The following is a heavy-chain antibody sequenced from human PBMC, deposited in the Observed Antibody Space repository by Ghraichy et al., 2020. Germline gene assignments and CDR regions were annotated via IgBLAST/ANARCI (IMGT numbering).Heavy chain of an antibody. CDR2: ISWNSGSI. J-gene: IGHJ6*02. CDR3: AKGPLPTVTPVRGRPYGMDV. D-gene: IGHD4-17*01. CDR1: GFTFDDYA. Sequence: SLNISCAASGFTFDDYAMHWVRQAPGKGLEWVSGISWNSGSIGYADSVKGRFTISRDNAKNSLYLQMNSLRAEDTALYYCAKGPLPTVTPVRGRPYGMDVWGQGTTVTVSS. V-gene: IGHV3-9*01.